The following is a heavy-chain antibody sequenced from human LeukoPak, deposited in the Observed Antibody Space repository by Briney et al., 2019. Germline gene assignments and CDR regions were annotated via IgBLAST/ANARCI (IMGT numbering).Heavy chain of an antibody. CDR2: IYNSGNT. V-gene: IGHV4-59*01. CDR1: GVSISSYY. CDR3: ARYRGTYGYYFDY. J-gene: IGHJ4*02. Sequence: SETLSLTCSVSGVSISSYYWSWIRQSPENGLEWIGYIYNSGNTNYNLFLKSRVTISADTSKNQFSLKLTSVTAADTAVYYCARYRGTYGYYFDYWGQGKLVTVSS. D-gene: IGHD5-24*01.